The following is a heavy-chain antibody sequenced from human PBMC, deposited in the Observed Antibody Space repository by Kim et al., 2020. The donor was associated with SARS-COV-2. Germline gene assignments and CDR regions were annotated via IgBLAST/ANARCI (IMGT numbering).Heavy chain of an antibody. CDR3: ARDLDWNYAFDH. J-gene: IGHJ4*02. V-gene: IGHV3-33*01. Sequence: GGSLRLSCAASGFSFSSYGMHWVRQAPGKGLEWVAAIWYDGSNKNYAESVKGRFTISRHNSKNTMYLQMNSLRVEDAAVYCCARDLDWNYAFDHWGQGT. CDR1: GFSFSSYG. D-gene: IGHD1-7*01. CDR2: IWYDGSNK.